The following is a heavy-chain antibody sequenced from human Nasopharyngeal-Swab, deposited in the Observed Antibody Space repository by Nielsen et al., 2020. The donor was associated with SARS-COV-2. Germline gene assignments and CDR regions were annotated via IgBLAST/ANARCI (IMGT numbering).Heavy chain of an antibody. CDR2: IYYSGST. V-gene: IGHV4-39*01. CDR3: ARSEAEDYSSSWYDY. D-gene: IGHD6-13*01. Sequence: WIRQPPGKGLEWIGSIYYSGSTYYNPSLKSRVTISVDTFKNQFSLKLSSVAAADTAVYYCARSEAEDYSSSWYDYWGRGTLVTVSS. J-gene: IGHJ4*02.